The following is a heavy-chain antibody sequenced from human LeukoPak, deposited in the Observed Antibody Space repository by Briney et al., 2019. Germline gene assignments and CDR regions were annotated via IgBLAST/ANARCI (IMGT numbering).Heavy chain of an antibody. V-gene: IGHV5-51*01. D-gene: IGHD3-22*01. CDR1: GYSFTSYW. CDR2: IYPGDSDT. Sequence: GESLKISCKGSGYSFTSYWIGWVRQMPGKGLEWMGIIYPGDSDTRYSPSFQGQVTISADKSISTACLQWSSLKASDTAMYYCARQAAYYYDSSGYYYAGYWGQGTLVTVSS. J-gene: IGHJ4*02. CDR3: ARQAAYYYDSSGYYYAGY.